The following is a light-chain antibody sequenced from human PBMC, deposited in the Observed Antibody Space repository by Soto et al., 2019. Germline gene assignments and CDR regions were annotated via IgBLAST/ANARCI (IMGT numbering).Light chain of an antibody. CDR2: DNS. V-gene: IGLV1-40*01. CDR3: QSYDISLSGVV. CDR1: SSNIGADYD. J-gene: IGLJ3*02. Sequence: QSVLTQPPSVSGAPGQSITISCTGGSSNIGADYDVHWYLQRPGSSPKLLLFDNSNRPSGVPERFSGSKSGTSASLAITGLQAEDEAEYYCQSYDISLSGVVFGGGTKLTVL.